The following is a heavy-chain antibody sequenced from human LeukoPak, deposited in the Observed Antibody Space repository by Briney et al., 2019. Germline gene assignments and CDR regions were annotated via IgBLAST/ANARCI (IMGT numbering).Heavy chain of an antibody. Sequence: ASVKVSFKASGYTFTSYGISWVRQAPGQGLEWMGWISAYNGNTNYAQKLQGRVTMTTDTSTRTAYMELRSLRSDNTAVYYCARDLYDILTGYPGNWFDPWGQGTLVTVSS. V-gene: IGHV1-18*01. J-gene: IGHJ5*02. CDR1: GYTFTSYG. CDR3: ARDLYDILTGYPGNWFDP. CDR2: ISAYNGNT. D-gene: IGHD3-9*01.